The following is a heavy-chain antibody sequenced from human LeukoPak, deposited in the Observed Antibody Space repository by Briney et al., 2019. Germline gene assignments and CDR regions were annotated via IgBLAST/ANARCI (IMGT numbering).Heavy chain of an antibody. CDR1: GFAFDEHG. J-gene: IGHJ4*02. Sequence: PGGSLRLSCTASGFAFDEHGMSWVRQVPGKGLEWVSGINWSGGSTGYADPLRGRFTISRDNAKNSLYLQMDSLRAEDTTLYYCARAPITSPFYFDYWGQGTLVTVSS. CDR2: INWSGGST. V-gene: IGHV3-20*04. CDR3: ARAPITSPFYFDY. D-gene: IGHD2-2*01.